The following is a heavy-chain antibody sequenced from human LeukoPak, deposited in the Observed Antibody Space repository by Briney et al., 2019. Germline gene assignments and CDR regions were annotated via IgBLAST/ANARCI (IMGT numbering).Heavy chain of an antibody. Sequence: GESLKISCKGSGYSFTSYWIGWVRQRPGKGLEWMGIIYPGDSDTRYSPSFQGQVTISADKSISTAYLQWSSLKASDTAMYYCARQPTPYCSGGSCYSDYYFDYWGQGTLVTVSS. CDR3: ARQPTPYCSGGSCYSDYYFDY. CDR2: IYPGDSDT. D-gene: IGHD2-15*01. CDR1: GYSFTSYW. V-gene: IGHV5-51*01. J-gene: IGHJ4*02.